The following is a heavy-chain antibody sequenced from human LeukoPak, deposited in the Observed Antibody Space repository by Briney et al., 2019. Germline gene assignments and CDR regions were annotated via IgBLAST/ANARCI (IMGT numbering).Heavy chain of an antibody. CDR3: AKDLWKYQLRTLDY. CDR1: GFTFSTYG. J-gene: IGHJ4*02. V-gene: IGHV3-30*02. D-gene: IGHD2-2*01. Sequence: GGSLRLSCAASGFTFSTYGMHWVRQAPGKGLEGVAVIWYDGTNKYYADSVKGRFTISRDHYKNTLSLQMNSLRDEATALYYCAKDLWKYQLRTLDYWGQGTLVTVSS. CDR2: IWYDGTNK.